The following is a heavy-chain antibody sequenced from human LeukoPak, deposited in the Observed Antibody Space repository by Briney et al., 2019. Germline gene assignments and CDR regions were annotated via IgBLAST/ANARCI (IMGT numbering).Heavy chain of an antibody. V-gene: IGHV4-39*01. D-gene: IGHD3-9*01. Sequence: SETLSLTCTVSGGSISSSSYYWGWIRQPPGKGLEWIGSIYYSGSTYYNPSLKSRVTISVDTSKNQFSLKLSSVTAADTAVYYCARLRLVTSYYFDYWGQGTLVTVSS. J-gene: IGHJ4*02. CDR2: IYYSGST. CDR3: ARLRLVTSYYFDY. CDR1: GGSISSSSYY.